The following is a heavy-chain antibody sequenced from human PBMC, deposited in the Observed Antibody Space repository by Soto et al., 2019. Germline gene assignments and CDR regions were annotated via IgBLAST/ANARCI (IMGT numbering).Heavy chain of an antibody. J-gene: IGHJ4*02. D-gene: IGHD3-10*01. Sequence: VKVSCKVSGYTFTDHYVHWVQQAPGKGLEWLGLVDPEESGTIYAEKFQGRVTITADTSTDTAYMELRSLRSEDTGVYYCAYGSGSYLHYFEYWGQGTLVTVSS. CDR3: AYGSGSYLHYFEY. CDR1: GYTFTDHY. V-gene: IGHV1-69-2*01. CDR2: VDPEESGT.